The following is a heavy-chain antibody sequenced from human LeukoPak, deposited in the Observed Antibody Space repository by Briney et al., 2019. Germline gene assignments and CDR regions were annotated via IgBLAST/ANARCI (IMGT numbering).Heavy chain of an antibody. CDR3: ARGRTGYQLLPTKKNYSYYYVDV. CDR1: GESFSGYY. J-gene: IGHJ6*03. Sequence: SETLSLTCDVYGESFSGYYWSWIRQPPGKGLEWIGEVDHSGGTNYDPSLKRRVTISLDTSKNQFSLKLSSVTAADTAMYFCARGRTGYQLLPTKKNYSYYYVDVWGKGTSVTVSS. CDR2: VDHSGGT. D-gene: IGHD2-2*01. V-gene: IGHV4-34*01.